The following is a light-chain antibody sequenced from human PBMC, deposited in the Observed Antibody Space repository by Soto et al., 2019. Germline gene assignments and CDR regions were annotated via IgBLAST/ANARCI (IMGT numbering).Light chain of an antibody. CDR1: HNLGDGR. CDR3: QEHASI. Sequence: VLTQSPGTLSLSPWERATLSCRANHNLGDGRLAWYQQKPGQPPTLLIYDASTRATGSPDRFRGRGAGTDFTLTISRLEPEDFAVYYCQEHASIFGQGTRLEI. V-gene: IGKV3-20*01. J-gene: IGKJ5*01. CDR2: DAS.